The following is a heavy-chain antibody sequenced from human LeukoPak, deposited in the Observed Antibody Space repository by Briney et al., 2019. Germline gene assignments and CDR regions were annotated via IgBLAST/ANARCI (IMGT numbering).Heavy chain of an antibody. Sequence: PGESLRLSCAASGFTFSSYGMHWVRQAPGKGLEWVAFIRYDGSNKYYADSVKGRFTISRDNSKNTLYLQMNSLRAEDTAVYYCAKDQVDTAMALPSVWGQGTLVTVSS. D-gene: IGHD5-18*01. J-gene: IGHJ4*02. V-gene: IGHV3-30*02. CDR1: GFTFSSYG. CDR3: AKDQVDTAMALPSV. CDR2: IRYDGSNK.